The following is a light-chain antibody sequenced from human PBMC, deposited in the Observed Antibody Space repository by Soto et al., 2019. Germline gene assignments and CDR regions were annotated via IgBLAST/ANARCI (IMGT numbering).Light chain of an antibody. CDR2: GAS. V-gene: IGKV3-20*01. J-gene: IGKJ1*01. CDR3: HQYGVSPWT. CDR1: QSVSNNY. Sequence: EIVLTRSPGTLSLSPGERATLSCRASQSVSNNYLAWYQQKPGQAPRLLIYGASNRATGIPDRFSGSGSGTDFTLTISRLEPEDFALYYCHQYGVSPWTFGRGTMVDIK.